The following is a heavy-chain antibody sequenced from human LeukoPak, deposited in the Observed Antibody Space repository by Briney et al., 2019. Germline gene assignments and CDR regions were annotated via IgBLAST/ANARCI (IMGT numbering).Heavy chain of an antibody. J-gene: IGHJ4*02. D-gene: IGHD2-21*02. CDR3: AREAYCGGDCYYATDY. CDR1: GGSISSGSYY. V-gene: IGHV4-61*02. CDR2: IYTSGST. Sequence: TSQTLSLTCTVSGGSISSGSYYWSWIRQPAGKGLEWIGRIYTSGSTNYNPSLKSRVTMSVDTSKNQFSLKLSSVTAADTAVYYCAREAYCGGDCYYATDYWGQGTLVTVSS.